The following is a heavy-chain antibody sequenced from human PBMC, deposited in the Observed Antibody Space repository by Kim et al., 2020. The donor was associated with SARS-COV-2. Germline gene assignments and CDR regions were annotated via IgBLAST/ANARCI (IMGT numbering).Heavy chain of an antibody. V-gene: IGHV3-53*01. CDR3: ARVSRSGYSSTKTLYFDL. Sequence: GKARFTISRDNSKNPLYLQMNSLGVEDTAVYYCARVSRSGYSSTKTLYFDLWGRGTQVTVSS. D-gene: IGHD5-12*01. J-gene: IGHJ2*01.